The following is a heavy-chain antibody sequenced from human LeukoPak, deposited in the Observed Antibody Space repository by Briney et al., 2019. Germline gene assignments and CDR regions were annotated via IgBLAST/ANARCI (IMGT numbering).Heavy chain of an antibody. CDR3: ASHESVGATTPNDY. J-gene: IGHJ4*02. CDR2: IIPILGIA. D-gene: IGHD1-26*01. CDR1: GGTFSSYA. Sequence: SVKVPCKASGGTFSSYAISWVRQAPGQGLEWMGRIIPILGIANYAQKFQGRVTITADKSTSTAYMELSSLRSEDTAVYYCASHESVGATTPNDYWGQGTLVTVSS. V-gene: IGHV1-69*04.